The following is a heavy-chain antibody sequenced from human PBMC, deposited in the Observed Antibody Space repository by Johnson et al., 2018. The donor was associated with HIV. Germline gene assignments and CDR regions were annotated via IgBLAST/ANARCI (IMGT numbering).Heavy chain of an antibody. D-gene: IGHD2-15*01. CDR2: IRSKAYGGTT. J-gene: IGHJ3*02. Sequence: VQLVESGGGLVQPGRSLRLSCTASGFTFADYAMSWVRQAPGKGLEWVGFIRSKAYGGTTEYAASVKGRFTISRDDSKGIAYVQMKSLKTEDTAVYYCTRAVRWYGDGFDIWGQGTMVTVSS. CDR3: TRAVRWYGDGFDI. V-gene: IGHV3-49*04. CDR1: GFTFADYA.